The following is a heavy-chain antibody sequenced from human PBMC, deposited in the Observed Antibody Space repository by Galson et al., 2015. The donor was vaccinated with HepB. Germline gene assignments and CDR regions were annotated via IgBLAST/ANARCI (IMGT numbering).Heavy chain of an antibody. CDR3: ASPTKFDRDAFDI. Sequence: SLRLSCAASGFTFSSYWMHWVRQAPGKGLVWVSRINSDGSSTSYADSVKGRFTISRDNAKNTLYLQMNSLRAEDTAVYYCASPTKFDRDAFDIWGQGTMVTVSS. CDR2: INSDGSST. CDR1: GFTFSSYW. D-gene: IGHD5-24*01. J-gene: IGHJ3*02. V-gene: IGHV3-74*01.